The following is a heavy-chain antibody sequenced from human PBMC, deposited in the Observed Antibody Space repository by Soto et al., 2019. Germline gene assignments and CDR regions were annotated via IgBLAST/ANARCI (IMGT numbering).Heavy chain of an antibody. CDR2: IYYSGST. J-gene: IGHJ3*02. D-gene: IGHD3-9*01. CDR3: ANDIRTGPEWGAFDI. Sequence: QLQLQESGPGLVKPSETLSLTCTVSGGSISSSSYYWGWIRQPPGKGLEWIGSIYYSGSTYYNPSLKRRVTISVDTSKNQFSLKLSSVTAADTAVYYCANDIRTGPEWGAFDIWGQGTMVTVSS. CDR1: GGSISSSSYY. V-gene: IGHV4-39*01.